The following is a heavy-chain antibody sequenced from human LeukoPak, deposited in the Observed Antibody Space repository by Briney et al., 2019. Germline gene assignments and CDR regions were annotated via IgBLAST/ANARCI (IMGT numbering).Heavy chain of an antibody. CDR3: ARQYSSGWYKGYFQY. V-gene: IGHV4-34*01. J-gene: IGHJ1*01. Sequence: PSETLSLTCGVNGGSFSGYYWSWIRQAPGKGLEWIGEINRSGSTNYNPSLKSRVTISVDTSKNQFSLKLSSVTAADTAVYYCARQYSSGWYKGYFQYWGQGTLVTVSS. D-gene: IGHD6-19*01. CDR2: INRSGST. CDR1: GGSFSGYY.